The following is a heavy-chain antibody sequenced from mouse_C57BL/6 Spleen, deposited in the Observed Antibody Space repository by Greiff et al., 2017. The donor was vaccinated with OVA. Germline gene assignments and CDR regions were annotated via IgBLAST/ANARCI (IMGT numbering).Heavy chain of an antibody. CDR1: GYTFTSYW. CDR3: ARDGYEYYFDY. CDR2: IDPSDSET. J-gene: IGHJ2*01. D-gene: IGHD2-2*01. V-gene: IGHV1-52*01. Sequence: VQLQQPGAELVRPGSSVKLSCKASGYTFTSYWMHWVKQRPMQGLEWIGNIDPSDSETHYNQKFKDKATLTVDKSSSTAYMQLSSLTSEDSAVYYCARDGYEYYFDYWGQGTTLTVSS.